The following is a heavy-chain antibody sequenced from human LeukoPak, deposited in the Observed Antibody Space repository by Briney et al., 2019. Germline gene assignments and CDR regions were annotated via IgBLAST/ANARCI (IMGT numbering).Heavy chain of an antibody. CDR3: AKKAGNNNFYYYYMDG. V-gene: IGHV3-23*01. CDR2: LDGDGTTT. CDR1: GFTCSNYA. Sequence: PGGSLRLSSAASGFTCSNYAMSWVRQAPGKGLEWVSALDGDGTTTYYADSVKGRFTISRDNSKNTLFLQMNSLRGEDTAVYYCAKKAGNNNFYYYYMDGWGKGTTVTVSS. D-gene: IGHD6-13*01. J-gene: IGHJ6*03.